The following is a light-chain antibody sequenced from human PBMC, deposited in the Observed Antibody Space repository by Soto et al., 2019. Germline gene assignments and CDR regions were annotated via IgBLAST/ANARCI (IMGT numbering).Light chain of an antibody. J-gene: IGLJ3*02. CDR1: SSDIGVYNY. CDR3: SSYTSSWV. CDR2: XXX. Sequence: QSALTQPASVSGSPGQSITISCTGTSSDIGVYNYVSWYQQHPGKAPKLMXXXXXXXXXXXXXXXXXSKSGNTASLTISGLQAXXXADYYCSSYTSSWVFGGGTKLTVL. V-gene: IGLV2-14*01.